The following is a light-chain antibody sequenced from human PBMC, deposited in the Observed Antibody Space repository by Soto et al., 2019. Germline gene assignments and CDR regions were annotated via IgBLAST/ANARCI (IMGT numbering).Light chain of an antibody. CDR2: DVN. CDR3: CSYTPGRNYV. J-gene: IGLJ1*01. Sequence: QSVLTQPASVSGSPGQSIAISCTGTSSDVGGYNYVSWYQQHPGKAPKLMIYDVNNRPSGVSNRFSGSKSGNTASLTISGLKAEDGAEYYGCSYTPGRNYVLGTGTRVT. V-gene: IGLV2-14*03. CDR1: SSDVGGYNY.